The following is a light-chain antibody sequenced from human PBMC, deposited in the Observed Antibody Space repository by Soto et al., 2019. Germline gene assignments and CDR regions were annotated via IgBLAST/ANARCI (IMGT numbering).Light chain of an antibody. Sequence: EIVLTQSPGTLSLSPGERATLSCRASQSVSGSYLAWYQQKPGQAPRLLIYGASSRATGIPDRFSGSGSGTDFTLTISRLEPEDFAVYYCQQYDSSPLTFGRGTKVEIK. CDR3: QQYDSSPLT. V-gene: IGKV3-20*01. CDR1: QSVSGSY. CDR2: GAS. J-gene: IGKJ4*01.